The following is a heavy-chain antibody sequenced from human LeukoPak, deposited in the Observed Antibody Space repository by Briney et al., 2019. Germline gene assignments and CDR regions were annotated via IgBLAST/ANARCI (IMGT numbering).Heavy chain of an antibody. CDR3: ARQDWLGDRYYFDS. CDR2: ISTSSSYI. J-gene: IGHJ4*02. D-gene: IGHD3-9*01. CDR1: GFSFDDYG. V-gene: IGHV3-21*01. Sequence: PGGSLRLSCAASGFSFDDYGMNWVRQAPGKGLEWVSFISTSSSYIYYADSVKGRFTISRDNARNSLYLQMNSLRAEDTAVYYCARQDWLGDRYYFDSWGQGTLVTVSS.